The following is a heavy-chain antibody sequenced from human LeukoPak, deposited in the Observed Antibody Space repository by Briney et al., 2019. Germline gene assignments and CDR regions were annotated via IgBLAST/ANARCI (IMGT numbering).Heavy chain of an antibody. J-gene: IGHJ4*02. CDR2: IYPGESDT. CDR1: GYRFTGYW. D-gene: IGHD3-3*01. Sequence: GESLKISCKGSGYRFTGYWIGWVRPRPGKGVEWMGIIYPGESDTRYSPSFQRQVTISAAKSISTAYLQWSSLKASDTAMYYCARPVSSSLWSGYPYYFDYWGQGTLVTVSS. V-gene: IGHV5-51*01. CDR3: ARPVSSSLWSGYPYYFDY.